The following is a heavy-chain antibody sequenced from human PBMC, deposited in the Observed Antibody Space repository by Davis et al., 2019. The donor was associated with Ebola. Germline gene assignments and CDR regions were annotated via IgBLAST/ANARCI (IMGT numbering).Heavy chain of an antibody. CDR1: GFTFSSYS. Sequence: GESLKISCAASGFTFSSYSMNWVRQAPGKGLEWVSYISRSSSTIYYADSVKGRFTISRDNAKNSLYLQMNSLRAEDTAVYYCARDRRVGATVDYWGQGTLVTVSS. D-gene: IGHD1-26*01. V-gene: IGHV3-48*04. CDR2: ISRSSSTI. J-gene: IGHJ4*02. CDR3: ARDRRVGATVDY.